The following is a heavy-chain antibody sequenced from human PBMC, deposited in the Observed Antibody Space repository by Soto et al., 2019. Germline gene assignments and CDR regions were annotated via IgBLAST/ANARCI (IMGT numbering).Heavy chain of an antibody. V-gene: IGHV4-59*04. J-gene: IGHJ4*02. CDR1: GVSVTSYH. CDR3: ARHIHNQGFQYYYDS. Sequence: PSETLSLTCAVSGVSVTSYHWSWIRQPPGKGLEWIGFVHHSGSSYYNPSLKSRITMSVDTSKNQIALKLSSVTAADSAVYYCARHIHNQGFQYYYDSWGQGTLVTVSS. D-gene: IGHD1-1*01. CDR2: VHHSGSS.